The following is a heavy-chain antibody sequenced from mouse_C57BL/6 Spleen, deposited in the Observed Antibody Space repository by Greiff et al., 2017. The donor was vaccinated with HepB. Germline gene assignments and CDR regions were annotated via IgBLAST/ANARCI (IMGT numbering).Heavy chain of an antibody. J-gene: IGHJ3*01. CDR3: ARGGSSLSWFAY. CDR2: IDPSDSYT. V-gene: IGHV1-50*01. D-gene: IGHD1-1*01. Sequence: QVQLQQPGAELVKPGASVKLSCKASGYTFTSYWMQWVKQRPGQGLEWIGEIDPSDSYTNYNQKFKGKATLTVDTFSSTAYMQLSSLTSEDSAVYYCARGGSSLSWFAYWGQGTLVTVSA. CDR1: GYTFTSYW.